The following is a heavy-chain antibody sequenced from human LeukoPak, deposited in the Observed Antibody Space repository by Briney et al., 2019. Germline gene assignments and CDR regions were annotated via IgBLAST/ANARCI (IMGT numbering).Heavy chain of an antibody. Sequence: PGGSLRLSCAGSGFTFSNYWMKWVRQAPGKGLEWVSAIRGYDGGLSTSYADSVKGRFTISRDNSKNTLYLQMNSLRAEDTAVYYCAKDPNGDYLGAFDFWGQGTMVTVSS. V-gene: IGHV3-23*01. J-gene: IGHJ3*01. CDR2: IRGYDGGLST. CDR1: GFTFSNYW. D-gene: IGHD4-17*01. CDR3: AKDPNGDYLGAFDF.